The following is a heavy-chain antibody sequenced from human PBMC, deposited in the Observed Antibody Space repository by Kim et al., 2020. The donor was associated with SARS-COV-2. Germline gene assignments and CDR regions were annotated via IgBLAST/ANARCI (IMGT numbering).Heavy chain of an antibody. CDR2: ISGSGGST. V-gene: IGHV3-23*01. Sequence: GGSLRLSCAVSGFTFSSYAMSWVRQAPGKGLEWVSGISGSGGSTYYADSVKGRVTVSRDNSKNTLYLQMKSLRAEDTALYYCAKGITMLVVDRDYFDYWGQGTLVTVSS. CDR1: GFTFSSYA. D-gene: IGHD3-22*01. J-gene: IGHJ4*02. CDR3: AKGITMLVVDRDYFDY.